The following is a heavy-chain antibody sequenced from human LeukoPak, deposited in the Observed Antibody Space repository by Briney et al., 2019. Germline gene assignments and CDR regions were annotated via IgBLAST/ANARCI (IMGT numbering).Heavy chain of an antibody. CDR2: ISGSGGST. CDR3: AKDRLYSSSPSNWFDP. V-gene: IGHV3-23*01. CDR1: GFTFSSYA. Sequence: PGGSLRLSCAASGFTFSSYAMSWVRQAPGKGLEWVSAISGSGGSTYYADSVKGRFTISRDNSKNTLYLQMNSLRAEDTAVYYCAKDRLYSSSPSNWFDPWGQGTLVTVSS. J-gene: IGHJ5*02. D-gene: IGHD6-13*01.